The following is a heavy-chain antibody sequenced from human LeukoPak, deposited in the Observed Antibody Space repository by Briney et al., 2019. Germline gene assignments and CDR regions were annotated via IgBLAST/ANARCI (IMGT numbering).Heavy chain of an antibody. CDR2: ISGSGGST. CDR3: AKDWDYYGSGSSFGL. V-gene: IGHV3-23*01. CDR1: GFTFSSDA. J-gene: IGHJ4*02. Sequence: PGGSLRLSCAASGFTFSSDAMSWVRQAPGQGLECVSAISGSGGSTYYADSVKCRFTISRDNTKNTPYLQMNSLRAEDTAVYYCAKDWDYYGSGSSFGLWGQGTLVTVSS. D-gene: IGHD3-10*01.